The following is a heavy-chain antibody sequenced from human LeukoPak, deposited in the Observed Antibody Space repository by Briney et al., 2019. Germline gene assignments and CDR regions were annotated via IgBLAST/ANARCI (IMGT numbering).Heavy chain of an antibody. J-gene: IGHJ4*02. CDR1: VCTFSNYA. D-gene: IGHD3-22*01. Sequence: SVTVSCKDSVCTFSNYAISWLRLAPGQGLEWMGGIIPIFGTANYAQKFQGRVTITADESTSTAYMELSSLRSEYTAVYYCARGVYYYDSSGWYYFDYRGQGTLVSVSS. CDR3: ARGVYYYDSSGWYYFDY. CDR2: IIPIFGTA. V-gene: IGHV1-69*13.